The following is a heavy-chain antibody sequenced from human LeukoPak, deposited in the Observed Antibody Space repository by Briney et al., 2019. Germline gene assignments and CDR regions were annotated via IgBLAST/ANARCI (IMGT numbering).Heavy chain of an antibody. CDR1: GGSVTGYY. J-gene: IGHJ5*02. D-gene: IGHD3-16*01. V-gene: IGHV4-59*02. CDR3: ARERDSTYYAQGLFHL. CDR2: IYYTGTT. Sequence: SETLSLTCTVSGGSVTGYYWNWIRQSPGKGLEWIGYIYYTGTTKYNPSFTSRVTISVDTSKNQVSLKLSSVTAADTAAYYCARERDSTYYAQGLFHLWGQGTLVTVSS.